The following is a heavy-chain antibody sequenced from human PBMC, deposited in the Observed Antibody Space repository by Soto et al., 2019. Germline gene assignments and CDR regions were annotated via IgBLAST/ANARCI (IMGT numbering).Heavy chain of an antibody. V-gene: IGHV4-4*02. CDR3: ARHSSYYYDSSAYYAS. J-gene: IGHJ5*02. CDR2: IYHGGNT. Sequence: QVHLQESGPRLVQSSGTLSLTCGVSGAPISTGNWWTWVRQPPGKGLEWIGEIYHGGNTNYRPALKSRVTISVDKYKDQFSLRLSSVTAADTAVYYCARHSSYYYDSSAYYASWGQGTLVTVSS. D-gene: IGHD3-22*01. CDR1: GAPISTGNW.